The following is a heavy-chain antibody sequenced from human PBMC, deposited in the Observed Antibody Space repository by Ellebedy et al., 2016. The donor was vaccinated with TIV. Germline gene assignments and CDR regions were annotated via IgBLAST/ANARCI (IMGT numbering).Heavy chain of an antibody. J-gene: IGHJ4*02. D-gene: IGHD5-18*01. CDR3: AHSPMIAMVPGTFDS. V-gene: IGHV2-5*01. Sequence: SGPTLVKPTQTLTLTCTFSGFLLSTSGVGVGWIRQPPGKALEWLALIYWNDDKRYSPSLKSRLTITKDTSKNQVVLTMTNMDPVDTATYYCAHSPMIAMVPGTFDSWGQGPLVTVSS. CDR1: GFLLSTSGVG. CDR2: IYWNDDK.